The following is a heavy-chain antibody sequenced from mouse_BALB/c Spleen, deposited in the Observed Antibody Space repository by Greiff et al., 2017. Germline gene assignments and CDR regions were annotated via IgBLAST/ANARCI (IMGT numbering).Heavy chain of an antibody. CDR3: ARDDGYSAWFAY. J-gene: IGHJ3*01. V-gene: IGHV14-3*02. CDR2: IDPANGNT. CDR1: GFNIKDTY. D-gene: IGHD2-3*01. Sequence: EVKVVESGAELVKPGASVKLSCTASGFNIKDTYMHWVKQRPEQGLEWIGRIDPANGNTKYDPKFQGKATITADTSSNTAYLQLSSLTSEDTAVYYCARDDGYSAWFAYWGQGTLVTVSA.